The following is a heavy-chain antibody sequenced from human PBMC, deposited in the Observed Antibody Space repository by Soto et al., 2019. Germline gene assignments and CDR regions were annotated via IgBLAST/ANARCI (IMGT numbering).Heavy chain of an antibody. CDR2: IYYSGST. Sequence: PLEILSLTCTVSGGSIISGGYYWSWIRQHPGKGLEWIGYIYYSGSTYYNPSLKSRVTISVDTSKNQFSLKLSSVTAADTAVYYCARGRSSTSPYPIGYWGQGTLVTVSS. D-gene: IGHD2-2*01. CDR1: GGSIISGGYY. J-gene: IGHJ4*02. CDR3: ARGRSSTSPYPIGY. V-gene: IGHV4-31*03.